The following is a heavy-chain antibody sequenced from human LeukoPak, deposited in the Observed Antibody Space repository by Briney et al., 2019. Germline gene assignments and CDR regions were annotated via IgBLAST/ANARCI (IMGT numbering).Heavy chain of an antibody. V-gene: IGHV3-23*01. CDR3: AFRNYYGSGSYYCPFDY. CDR1: GFTFSSYA. Sequence: GGSLRLSCAASGFTFSSYAMSWVRQAPGKGLEWVSAISGSGGSTYYADSVKGRFTISRDNSKNTLYLQMNSLRAGDTAVYYCAFRNYYGSGSYYCPFDYWGQGTLVTVSS. CDR2: ISGSGGST. J-gene: IGHJ4*02. D-gene: IGHD3-10*01.